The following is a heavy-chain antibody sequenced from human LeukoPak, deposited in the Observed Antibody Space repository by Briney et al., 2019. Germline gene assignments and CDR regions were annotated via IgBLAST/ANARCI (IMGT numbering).Heavy chain of an antibody. CDR2: LSAYNCNT. Sequence: ASVKVSCKTSGYSFTSYGISWVRQAPGQGLEWMGWLSAYNCNTNYAQKVQGRVTMTTDTSTSTAYMELRSLRSDDTGVYYCARDRWYSRNWNDAVDIWGQGTMVTVSS. V-gene: IGHV1-18*01. CDR1: GYSFTSYG. D-gene: IGHD6-13*01. J-gene: IGHJ3*02. CDR3: ARDRWYSRNWNDAVDI.